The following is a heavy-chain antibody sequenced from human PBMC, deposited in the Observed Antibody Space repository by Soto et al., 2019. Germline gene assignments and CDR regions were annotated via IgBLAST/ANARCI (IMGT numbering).Heavy chain of an antibody. D-gene: IGHD5-12*01. CDR2: IYPGDSDT. J-gene: IGHJ6*02. Sequence: PGESLKISCKGSGYSFTSYWIGWVRQMPGKGLEWMGIIYPGDSDTRYSPSFQGQVTISADKSISTAYLQWGSLKASDTAMYYCARLSRRGGYNAVDYYYYGMDVWGQGTTVTVSS. CDR3: ARLSRRGGYNAVDYYYYGMDV. V-gene: IGHV5-51*01. CDR1: GYSFTSYW.